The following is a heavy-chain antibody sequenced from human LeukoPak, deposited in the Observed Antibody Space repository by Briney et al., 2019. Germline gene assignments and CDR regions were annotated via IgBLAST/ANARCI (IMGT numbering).Heavy chain of an antibody. CDR1: GYTFTGYY. CDR3: ARGPGDTTAAVRVYYYYYYMDV. J-gene: IGHJ6*03. Sequence: ASVKVSCKASGYTFTGYYMHWVRQAPGQGLEWMGWINPNSGGTNYAQKFQGRVTMTRDTSISTAYMELSSLRSEDTAVYYCARGPGDTTAAVRVYYYYYYMDVWGKGTTVTVSS. V-gene: IGHV1-2*02. D-gene: IGHD6-13*01. CDR2: INPNSGGT.